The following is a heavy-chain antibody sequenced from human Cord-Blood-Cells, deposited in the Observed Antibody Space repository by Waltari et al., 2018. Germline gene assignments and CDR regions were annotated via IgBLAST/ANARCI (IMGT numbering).Heavy chain of an antibody. V-gene: IGHV1-8*03. D-gene: IGHD6-6*01. CDR1: GYTFTSYD. Sequence: QVQLVQSGAEVKKPGASVKVSCKASGYTFTSYDTNWVRQATGQGLEWMGWMNPNSGNTGYAQKFQGRVTITRNTSISTAYMELSSLRSEDTAVYYCATWGYSSSYDAFDIWGQGTMVTVSS. J-gene: IGHJ3*02. CDR3: ATWGYSSSYDAFDI. CDR2: MNPNSGNT.